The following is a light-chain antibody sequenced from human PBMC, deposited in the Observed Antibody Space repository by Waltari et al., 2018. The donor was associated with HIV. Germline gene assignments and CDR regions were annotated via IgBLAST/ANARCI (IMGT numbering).Light chain of an antibody. CDR1: QSVSSY. J-gene: IGKJ1*01. Sequence: EIVLTQSPATLSLSPGERATLPCRASQSVSSYLAWYQQKPGQAPRLLIYDAANRATGIPARFSGSVSGTDFTLTSSSLEPEDCAVYYCQQRSNWPPWTFGQGTKVEIK. CDR2: DAA. V-gene: IGKV3-11*01. CDR3: QQRSNWPPWT.